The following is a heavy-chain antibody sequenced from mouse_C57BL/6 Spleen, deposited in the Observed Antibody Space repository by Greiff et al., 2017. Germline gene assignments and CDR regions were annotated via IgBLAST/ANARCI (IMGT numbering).Heavy chain of an antibody. D-gene: IGHD1-1*01. J-gene: IGHJ4*01. CDR1: GFTFSDYG. CDR2: ISSGSSTI. Sequence: EVNLVESGGGLVKPGGSLKLSCAASGFTFSDYGMHWVRQAPEKGLEWVAYISSGSSTIYYADTVKGRFTISRDNAKNTLFLQMTSLRSEDTAMYYCARPHYDSSYPYAMDYWGQGTSVTVSS. V-gene: IGHV5-17*01. CDR3: ARPHYDSSYPYAMDY.